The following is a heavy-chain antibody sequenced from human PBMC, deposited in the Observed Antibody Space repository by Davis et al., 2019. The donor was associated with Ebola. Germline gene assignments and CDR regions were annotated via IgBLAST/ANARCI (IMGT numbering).Heavy chain of an antibody. D-gene: IGHD2-8*01. J-gene: IGHJ4*02. CDR2: INWNGGST. CDR1: GFTFDDYG. Sequence: GESLKISCAASGFTFDDYGMSWVRQAPGKGLEWVSGINWNGGSTGYADSVKGRFTISRDNAKNSLYLQMNSLRAEDTAVYYCARDPAYCTNGVCYTFSPDYWGQGTLVTVSS. CDR3: ARDPAYCTNGVCYTFSPDY. V-gene: IGHV3-20*04.